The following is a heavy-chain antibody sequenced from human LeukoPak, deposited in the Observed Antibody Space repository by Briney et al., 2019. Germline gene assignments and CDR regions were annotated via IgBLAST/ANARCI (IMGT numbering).Heavy chain of an antibody. CDR2: INHSGST. V-gene: IGHV4-34*01. J-gene: IGHJ4*02. Sequence: SETLSLTCAVYGGSFSGYYWSWIRQPPGKGLEWIGEINHSGSTNYNPSLKSRVTISVDTSKNQFSLKLSSVTAADTAVYYCAKDRHDGDYIVDFDNWGQGTLVTVSS. D-gene: IGHD4-17*01. CDR1: GGSFSGYY. CDR3: AKDRHDGDYIVDFDN.